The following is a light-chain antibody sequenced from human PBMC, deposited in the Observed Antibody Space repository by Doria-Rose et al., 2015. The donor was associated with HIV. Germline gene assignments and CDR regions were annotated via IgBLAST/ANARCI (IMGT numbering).Light chain of an antibody. J-gene: IGKJ1*01. CDR3: HQYGTSWT. CDR2: DGS. V-gene: IGKV3-20*01. CDR1: QCFSSTY. Sequence: TQSPGTLSLSPGERATLSCRASQCFSSTYLAWYQQKPGQAPSLLIYDGSTRATSIPDRFSASRYGTDFTLTINRLEPEDFALYYCHQYGTSWTFGQGTKVEI.